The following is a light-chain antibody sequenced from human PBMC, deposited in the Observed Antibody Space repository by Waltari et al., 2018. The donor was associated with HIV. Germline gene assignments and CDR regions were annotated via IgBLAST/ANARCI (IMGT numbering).Light chain of an antibody. Sequence: SHDLTQPPSVSVSPGQTARIPCTGSALGQQHAYGYQQKPGQAPKLVIRKDTEKPSGTPERFSGSSSGTTVTLTISGVQAEDEADYYCQAADTGGFYDVIFGGGTKLTVL. CDR1: ALGQQH. V-gene: IGLV3-25*03. CDR3: QAADTGGFYDVI. CDR2: KDT. J-gene: IGLJ2*01.